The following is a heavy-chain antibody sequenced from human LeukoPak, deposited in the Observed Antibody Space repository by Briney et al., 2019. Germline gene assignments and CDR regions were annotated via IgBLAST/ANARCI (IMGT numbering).Heavy chain of an antibody. CDR1: GFTFSDYY. CDR3: ARDYFGSGSYGWFDP. Sequence: GGSLRLSCAASGFTFSDYYMSWIRQAPGKGLEWVSHISTISGHTNYADSVKGRFTISRGSAKNSLYLQMNSLRVEDTAVYYCARDYFGSGSYGWFDPWGQGTLVTVSS. V-gene: IGHV3-11*05. D-gene: IGHD3-10*01. J-gene: IGHJ5*02. CDR2: ISTISGHT.